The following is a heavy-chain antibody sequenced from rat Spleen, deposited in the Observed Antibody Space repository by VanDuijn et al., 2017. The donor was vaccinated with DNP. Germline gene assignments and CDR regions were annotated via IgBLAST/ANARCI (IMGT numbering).Heavy chain of an antibody. Sequence: EVQLVESGGGPVQPGRSLKLSCAASGFTFSDYSMAWVRQAPTKGLEWVTTISYDGSNTYYRDSVRGRFTISRDNAKSPLYLQMDSLRSEDTATYYCARPGSPYYFDYWGQGVMVTVSS. CDR1: GFTFSDYS. CDR2: ISYDGSNT. J-gene: IGHJ2*01. CDR3: ARPGSPYYFDY. D-gene: IGHD5-1*01. V-gene: IGHV5-29*01.